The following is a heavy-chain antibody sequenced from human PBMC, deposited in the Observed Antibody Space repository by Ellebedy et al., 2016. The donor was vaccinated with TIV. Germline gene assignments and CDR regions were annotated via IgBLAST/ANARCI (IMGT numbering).Heavy chain of an antibody. J-gene: IGHJ4*02. CDR2: ISSSSSYT. V-gene: IGHV3-11*06. D-gene: IGHD6-6*01. Sequence: GGSLRLSCAASGFTFSDYYMSWIRQAPGKGLEWVSYISSSSSYTNYADSVKGRFTISRDNAKNSLYLQMNSLRAEDTAVYYCARDPNSSSPSDYWGQGTLVTVSS. CDR3: ARDPNSSSPSDY. CDR1: GFTFSDYY.